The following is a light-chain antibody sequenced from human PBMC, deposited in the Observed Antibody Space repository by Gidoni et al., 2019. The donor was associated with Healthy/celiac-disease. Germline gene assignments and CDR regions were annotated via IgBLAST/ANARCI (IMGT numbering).Light chain of an antibody. Sequence: DIVMTQSPDSLAGSLGERATINCKSSQSVLYSSNNKNYLAWYQQKPGQPPKLLIYWASTRESGVPDRFSGSGSGTDFTLTISSLQAEDVAVYYCQQYYSTPRTFGQXTKLEIK. V-gene: IGKV4-1*01. CDR2: WAS. J-gene: IGKJ2*01. CDR3: QQYYSTPRT. CDR1: QSVLYSSNNKNY.